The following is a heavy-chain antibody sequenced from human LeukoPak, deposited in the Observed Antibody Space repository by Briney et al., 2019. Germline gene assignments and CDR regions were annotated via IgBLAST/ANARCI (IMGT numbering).Heavy chain of an antibody. CDR3: VHSSLATNGMDV. CDR1: GFSFSDTGEC. CDR2: IFWNDDK. V-gene: IGHV2-5*01. Sequence: SGPTLVNPTQTLTLTFTFSGFSFSDTGECVGWIRQPPGEALEWLALIFWNDDKFYNASLKSRLSITKDTSKNQVILTMTTLDPIDTATYYCVHSSLATNGMDVWGQGAAVTVSS. J-gene: IGHJ6*02.